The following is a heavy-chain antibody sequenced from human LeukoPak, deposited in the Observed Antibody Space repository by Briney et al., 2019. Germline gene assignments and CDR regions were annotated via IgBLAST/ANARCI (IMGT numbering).Heavy chain of an antibody. V-gene: IGHV1-69*02. CDR2: IIPILGIA. D-gene: IGHD2-2*01. Sequence: SVKVSCKASGYTFTGYYMHWVRQAPGQGLEWMGRIIPILGIANYAQKFQGGGMIIGDKSTSTAYMELSSLRSEDTAVYYCARALVPAASVDYWGQGTLVTVSS. CDR1: GYTFTGYY. CDR3: ARALVPAASVDY. J-gene: IGHJ4*02.